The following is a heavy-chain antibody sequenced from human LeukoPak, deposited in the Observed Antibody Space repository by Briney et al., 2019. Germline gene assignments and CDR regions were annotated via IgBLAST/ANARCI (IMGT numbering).Heavy chain of an antibody. V-gene: IGHV4-59*01. CDR1: GTSIRTYY. CDR2: IYYSGTS. D-gene: IGHD4-17*01. J-gene: IGHJ2*01. Sequence: SETLSLTCTVSGTSIRTYYWSWIRQPPGQGLEWIGYIYYSGTSNYNPSLESRVTFSVDTSKNQFSLELSSVTAADTAVYYCARAGGLTTEPLDLDRWGRGTLVTVSS. CDR3: ARAGGLTTEPLDLDR.